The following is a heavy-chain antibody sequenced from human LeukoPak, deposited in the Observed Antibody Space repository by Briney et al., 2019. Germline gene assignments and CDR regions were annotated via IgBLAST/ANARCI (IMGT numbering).Heavy chain of an antibody. V-gene: IGHV3-7*01. CDR2: IKHDGSEK. J-gene: IGHJ4*02. Sequence: GGSLRLSCAASGFIFTNYFMSWVRQAPGKGLEWVASIKHDGSEKYYVDSVRGRFTISRDNTMNSLYLQMNSLRAEDTAVYYCARENLLDYGGSNWGQGTLVTVSS. D-gene: IGHD4-23*01. CDR3: ARENLLDYGGSN. CDR1: GFIFTNYF.